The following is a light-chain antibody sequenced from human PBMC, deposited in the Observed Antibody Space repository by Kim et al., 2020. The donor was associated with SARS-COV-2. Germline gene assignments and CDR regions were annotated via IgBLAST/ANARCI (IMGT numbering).Light chain of an antibody. CDR3: QQSYSTLRT. V-gene: IGKV1-39*01. CDR2: AAS. J-gene: IGKJ1*01. Sequence: ATVGDRVTSTCRESQSISSYLKWYQQKPEKAPKLLIYAASSLQSGVPSRFSGGGSGTDFTLTINSLQTEDFATYYCQQSYSTLRTFGQGTKVDIK. CDR1: QSISSY.